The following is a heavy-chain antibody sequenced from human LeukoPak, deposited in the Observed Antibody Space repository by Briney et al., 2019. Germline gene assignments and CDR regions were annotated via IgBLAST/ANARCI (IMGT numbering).Heavy chain of an antibody. V-gene: IGHV3-11*05. CDR1: GXTFSDYY. Sequence: GGSLRLSWAASGXTFSDYYMSWIRQAPGKGLEWVSYISSSSSYTSYADSVKGRFTISRDNAKNSLYLQMNSLRAEDTAVYYCARDGPLRGFDYWGQRTLVTVSS. J-gene: IGHJ4*02. CDR3: ARDGPLRGFDY. CDR2: ISSSSSYT.